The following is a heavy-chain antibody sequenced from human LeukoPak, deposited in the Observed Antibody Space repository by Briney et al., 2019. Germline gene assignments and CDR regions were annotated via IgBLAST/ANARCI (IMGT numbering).Heavy chain of an antibody. Sequence: GGSLRLSCAASGFTFSNYWMSWVRQAPGKGLEWEANIKQDGSQKYYVDSVKGRFTISGDNAKNSLYLQMNSLRVEDTAVYYCARERWCSGGSCYDYWGQGTLVTVSS. J-gene: IGHJ4*02. CDR3: ARERWCSGGSCYDY. D-gene: IGHD2-15*01. V-gene: IGHV3-7*01. CDR1: GFTFSNYW. CDR2: IKQDGSQK.